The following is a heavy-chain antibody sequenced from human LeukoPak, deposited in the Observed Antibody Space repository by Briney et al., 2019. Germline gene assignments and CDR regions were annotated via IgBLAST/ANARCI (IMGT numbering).Heavy chain of an antibody. CDR2: INPNSGGT. CDR3: ARGGGSRYYDSSGYYYSWFDP. D-gene: IGHD3-22*01. CDR1: GYTFTGYY. Sequence: ASVTVSCKASGYTFTGYYMHWVRQAPGQGLEWMGWINPNSGGTSYAQKFQGRVTMTRDTSISTAYMELSRLRSDDTAVYYCARGGGSRYYDSSGYYYSWFDPWGQGTLVTVSS. V-gene: IGHV1-2*02. J-gene: IGHJ5*02.